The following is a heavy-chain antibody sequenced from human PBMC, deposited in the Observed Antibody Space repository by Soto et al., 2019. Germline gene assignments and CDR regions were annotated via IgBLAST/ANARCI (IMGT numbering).Heavy chain of an antibody. CDR1: GFRFSNYG. J-gene: IGHJ4*02. CDR3: ARDDVRPGNGLGH. V-gene: IGHV3-33*01. CDR2: IVADGTGL. Sequence: QVQLVESGGGVVQPGRSLRLSCAASGFRFSNYGMHWVRQAPGKGLEWLAVIVADGTGLHYADSGRGRFTISRDNSKNPLYLQLNSLGADDPAIYFCARDDVRPGNGLGHWGQGTLVTVSS.